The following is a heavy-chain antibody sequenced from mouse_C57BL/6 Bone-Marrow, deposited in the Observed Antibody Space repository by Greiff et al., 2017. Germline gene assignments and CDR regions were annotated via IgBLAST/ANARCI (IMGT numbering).Heavy chain of an antibody. CDR1: GFTFSNYW. Sequence: EVKLVESGGGLVQPGGSMKLSCVVSGFTFSNYWMNWVRQSPEKGLEWVAQISLKSDTYATHYVESVKGRFIISRDYSKSSDYLQMNNLRAEDTGIYYCTENDGYPYGYFDVWGTGTTVTVSS. V-gene: IGHV6-3*01. D-gene: IGHD2-3*01. J-gene: IGHJ1*03. CDR3: TENDGYPYGYFDV. CDR2: ISLKSDTYAT.